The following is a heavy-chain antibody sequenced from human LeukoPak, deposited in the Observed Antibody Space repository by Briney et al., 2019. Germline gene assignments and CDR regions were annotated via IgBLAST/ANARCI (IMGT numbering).Heavy chain of an antibody. CDR3: ANRDVADY. Sequence: GGSLRLSCAASRFTFSSYGVHWVRQAPGKGLEWVAFIRYDGSNKYHADSVKGRFTISRDNSRNTLYIQMNSLRAEDTSVYYCANRDVADYCGQGTLVTASS. V-gene: IGHV3-30*02. CDR2: IRYDGSNK. J-gene: IGHJ4*02. D-gene: IGHD5-12*01. CDR1: RFTFSSYG.